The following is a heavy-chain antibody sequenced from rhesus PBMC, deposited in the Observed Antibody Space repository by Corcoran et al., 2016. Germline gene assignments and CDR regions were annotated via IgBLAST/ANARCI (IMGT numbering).Heavy chain of an antibody. Sequence: QVQLQESGPAVVKPSETLSLPCAVSGGSLSLSNWWRWLRQSPGTGLEGIGGIYGSGGSTEYNPSLKSRVTISKDTSKNQFSLKLSSVTAADTAVYYCARLKGDYWGQGVLVTVSS. V-gene: IGHV4-93*01. CDR2: IYGSGGST. CDR3: ARLKGDY. CDR1: GGSLSLSNW. J-gene: IGHJ4*01.